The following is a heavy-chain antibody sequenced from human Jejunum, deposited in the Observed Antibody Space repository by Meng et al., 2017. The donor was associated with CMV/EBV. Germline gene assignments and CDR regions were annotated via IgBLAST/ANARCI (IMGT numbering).Heavy chain of an antibody. D-gene: IGHD2-2*02. Sequence: SCAASRFTFSNYGMHWVRQAPGKGLEWVANIKQDGNEKYYVDSVKGRFTISRDNAKNSLYLQMNSLRAEDTAVYYCVRVIPASIPYWGQGTLVTVSS. CDR1: RFTFSNYG. CDR2: IKQDGNEK. CDR3: VRVIPASIPY. V-gene: IGHV3-7*04. J-gene: IGHJ4*02.